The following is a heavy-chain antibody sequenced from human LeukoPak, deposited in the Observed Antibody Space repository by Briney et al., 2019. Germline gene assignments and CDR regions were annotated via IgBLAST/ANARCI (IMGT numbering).Heavy chain of an antibody. CDR2: INPNSGGT. J-gene: IGHJ4*02. CDR1: GYTFTSYY. CDR3: ARGHDFWSGYYHY. D-gene: IGHD3-3*01. V-gene: IGHV1-2*02. Sequence: GASVKVSCKASGYTFTSYYMHWVRQAPGQGLEWMGWINPNSGGTNYAQKFQGRVTMTRDTSISTAYMELSRLRSDDTAVYYCARGHDFWSGYYHYWGQGTLVTVSS.